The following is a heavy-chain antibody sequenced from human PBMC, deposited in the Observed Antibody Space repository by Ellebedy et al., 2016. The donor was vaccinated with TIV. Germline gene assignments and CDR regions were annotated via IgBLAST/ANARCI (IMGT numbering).Heavy chain of an antibody. CDR2: IWDDGSKK. Sequence: GESLKISCAASGFTFSSHGMQWVRQAPGKGLERGAVIWDDGSKKKYADSVQGRFTISRDNSKNTLYLQMNSLRAEDTAVYYCAKEAWDGDYYFDYWGQGILVTVSS. V-gene: IGHV3-33*06. CDR1: GFTFSSHG. J-gene: IGHJ4*02. D-gene: IGHD4-17*01. CDR3: AKEAWDGDYYFDY.